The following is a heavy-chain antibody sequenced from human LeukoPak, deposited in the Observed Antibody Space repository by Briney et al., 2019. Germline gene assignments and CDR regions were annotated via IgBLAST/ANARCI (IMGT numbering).Heavy chain of an antibody. Sequence: GGSLRLSCAASGLSFSSFAVSWVRQGPARGLEWVSSLRGNGETFYADFVKGRFTLSSDISRNTVYFQLNNLRVEDTAIYYCARASWASSPHAVRWGQGTLVTV. J-gene: IGHJ4*02. CDR2: LRGNGET. CDR1: GLSFSSFA. V-gene: IGHV3-23*01. D-gene: IGHD3-16*01. CDR3: ARASWASSPHAVR.